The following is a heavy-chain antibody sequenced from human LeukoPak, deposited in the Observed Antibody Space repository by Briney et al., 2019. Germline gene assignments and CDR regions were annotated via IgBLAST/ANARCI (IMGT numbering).Heavy chain of an antibody. CDR1: GYTFPNYD. Sequence: ASVKVSCKASGYTFPNYDINWVRQASGQGLEWVGWMNPYSGDTGYAQKFQGRVTMTRNTSISTAYMELGSLRSEDTAVYYCARTYYYDSGSEDNWFDPWGQGTLVTVSS. D-gene: IGHD3-10*01. V-gene: IGHV1-8*01. CDR2: MNPYSGDT. CDR3: ARTYYYDSGSEDNWFDP. J-gene: IGHJ5*02.